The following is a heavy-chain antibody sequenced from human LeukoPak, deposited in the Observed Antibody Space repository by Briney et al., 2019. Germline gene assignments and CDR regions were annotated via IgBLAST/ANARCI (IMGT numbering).Heavy chain of an antibody. CDR1: GGTFSSYA. CDR2: IIPIFGTA. V-gene: IGHV1-69*05. D-gene: IGHD3-22*01. CDR3: ARDEPNYYDSSGYPDQYDY. J-gene: IGHJ4*02. Sequence: SSVKVSCKASGGTFSSYAISWVRQAPGQGLEWMRRIIPIFGTANYAQKFQGRVTITTDESTSTAYMELSSLRSEDTAVYYCARDEPNYYDSSGYPDQYDYWGQGTLVTVSS.